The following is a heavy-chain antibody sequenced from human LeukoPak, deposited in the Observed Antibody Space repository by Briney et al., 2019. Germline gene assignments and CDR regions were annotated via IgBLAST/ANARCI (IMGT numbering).Heavy chain of an antibody. CDR2: INPNSGGT. Sequence: ASVKVSRKASGYTFTGYYMHWVRQAPGQGLEWMGWINPNSGGTNYAQKFQGRVTMTRDTSISTAYMELSRLRSDDTAVYYCARGNGKYYYDSRTDYWGQGTLVTVSS. D-gene: IGHD3-22*01. CDR3: ARGNGKYYYDSRTDY. J-gene: IGHJ4*02. V-gene: IGHV1-2*02. CDR1: GYTFTGYY.